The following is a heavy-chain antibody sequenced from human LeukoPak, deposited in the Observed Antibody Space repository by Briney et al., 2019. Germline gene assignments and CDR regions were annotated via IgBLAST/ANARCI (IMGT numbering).Heavy chain of an antibody. D-gene: IGHD1-1*01. CDR2: IYYSGST. Sequence: PSETLSLTCTVSGGSISSHYWSWIRQPPGKGLEWIGYIYYSGSTNYNPSLKSRVTISVDTSKNQFSLKLSSVTAADTAVYYCASSAGTAPTNFDYWGQGTLVTVCS. V-gene: IGHV4-59*11. CDR1: GGSISSHY. J-gene: IGHJ4*02. CDR3: ASSAGTAPTNFDY.